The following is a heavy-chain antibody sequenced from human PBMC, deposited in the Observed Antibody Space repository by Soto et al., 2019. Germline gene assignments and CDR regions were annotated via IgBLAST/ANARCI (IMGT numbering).Heavy chain of an antibody. Sequence: SETLSLTCTVSGGSISSGGYYWSWIRQHPGKGLEWIGYIYYSGSTYYNPSLKSRVTISVDTSKNQFSLKLSSVTAADTAVYYCARDQAAAGFPPYNWFDPWGQGTLVTVSS. J-gene: IGHJ5*02. CDR1: GGSISSGGYY. V-gene: IGHV4-31*03. D-gene: IGHD6-13*01. CDR3: ARDQAAAGFPPYNWFDP. CDR2: IYYSGST.